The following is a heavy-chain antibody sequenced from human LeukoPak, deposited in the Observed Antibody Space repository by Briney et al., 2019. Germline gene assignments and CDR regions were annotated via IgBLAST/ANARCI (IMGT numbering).Heavy chain of an antibody. V-gene: IGHV4-34*01. CDR2: INHSGST. D-gene: IGHD3-22*01. CDR1: GGSFSGYY. J-gene: IGHJ4*02. Sequence: PSGTLSLTCAVYGGSFSGYYWSWIRQPPGKGLEWIGEINHSGSTNYNPSLKSRVTISVDTSKNQFSLKLSSVTAADTAVYYCARVTGYMIEDYFDYWGQGTLVTVSS. CDR3: ARVTGYMIEDYFDY.